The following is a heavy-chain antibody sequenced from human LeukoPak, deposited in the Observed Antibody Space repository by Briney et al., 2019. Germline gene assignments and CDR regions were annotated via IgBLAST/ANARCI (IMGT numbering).Heavy chain of an antibody. J-gene: IGHJ4*02. Sequence: GGSLRLSCAASGFTFSLYSMNWVRQAPGKGLEWVSSISGSSSYIYYADSVKGRFSISRDNAKNSLYLQMNSLGAEDTAVYYCARFALKTPPTDWGQGTLVTVSS. V-gene: IGHV3-21*01. CDR3: ARFALKTPPTD. CDR1: GFTFSLYS. CDR2: ISGSSSYI.